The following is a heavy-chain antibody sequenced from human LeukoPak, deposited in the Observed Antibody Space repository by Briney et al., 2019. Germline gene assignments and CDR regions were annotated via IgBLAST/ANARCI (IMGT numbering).Heavy chain of an antibody. Sequence: GGSLRLSCAASGFTFSSSGMHWVRQAPGKGLEWVSVISYDGSNKYYADSVKGRFTISRDDSKNTLYLQMNSLRAEDTAVYYCARGRGSYYPYYFDSWGQGTLVTVSS. D-gene: IGHD3-10*01. V-gene: IGHV3-30*03. J-gene: IGHJ4*02. CDR1: GFTFSSSG. CDR3: ARGRGSYYPYYFDS. CDR2: ISYDGSNK.